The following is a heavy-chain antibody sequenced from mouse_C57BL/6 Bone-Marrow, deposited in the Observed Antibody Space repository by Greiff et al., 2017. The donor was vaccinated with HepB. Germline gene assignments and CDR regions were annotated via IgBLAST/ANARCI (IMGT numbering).Heavy chain of an antibody. CDR3: ATPRAYYSNSCAMDY. Sequence: EVQLQQSGPELVKPGASVKISCKASGYTFTDYYMNWVKQSHGKSLEWIGDINPNNGGTSYNQKFKGKATLTVDKSSSTAYMVHRSLTSEDSAVYYCATPRAYYSNSCAMDYWGQGTSVTVSS. J-gene: IGHJ4*01. CDR1: GYTFTDYY. V-gene: IGHV1-26*01. CDR2: INPNNGGT. D-gene: IGHD2-5*01.